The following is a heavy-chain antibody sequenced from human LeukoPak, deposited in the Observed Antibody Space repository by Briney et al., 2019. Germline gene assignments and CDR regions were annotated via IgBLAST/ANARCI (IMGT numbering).Heavy chain of an antibody. CDR3: ARDLTHDYVWGGGDYFDY. CDR2: IIPILGIA. Sequence: SVKVSCKASGGTFSSYAISWVRQAPGQGLEWMGRIIPILGIANYAQKFQGRVTITADKSTSTAYMELSSLRSEDTAVYYCARDLTHDYVWGGGDYFDYWGQGTLVTVSS. CDR1: GGTFSSYA. J-gene: IGHJ4*02. V-gene: IGHV1-69*04. D-gene: IGHD3-16*01.